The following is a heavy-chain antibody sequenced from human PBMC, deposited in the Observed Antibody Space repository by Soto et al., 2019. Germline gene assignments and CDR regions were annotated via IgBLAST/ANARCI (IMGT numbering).Heavy chain of an antibody. CDR1: GFTFSSYS. Sequence: VQLVESGGGLVQPGGSLRLSCAASGFTFSSYSMNWVRQAPGKGLAWVSYISSSSSTIYYADSVKGRFTISRDNAKNSLYLQMNSLRAEDTAVYYCARGVGCSGGSCYLPYYYYYMDVWGKGTTVTVSS. V-gene: IGHV3-48*01. J-gene: IGHJ6*03. D-gene: IGHD2-15*01. CDR2: ISSSSSTI. CDR3: ARGVGCSGGSCYLPYYYYYMDV.